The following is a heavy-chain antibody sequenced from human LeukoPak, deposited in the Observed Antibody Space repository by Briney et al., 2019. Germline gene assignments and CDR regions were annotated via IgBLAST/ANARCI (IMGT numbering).Heavy chain of an antibody. CDR3: ARDLPHYDFWSGYYSSPVDYGMDV. Sequence: GASVKVSCKASGYTFTSYGTSWVRQAPGKGLEWMGWISAYKGNTNYAQKLQGRVTMTTDTSTSTAYMELRSLRSDDTAVYYCARDLPHYDFWSGYYSSPVDYGMDVWGQGTTVAVSS. V-gene: IGHV1-18*01. D-gene: IGHD3-3*01. J-gene: IGHJ6*02. CDR2: ISAYKGNT. CDR1: GYTFTSYG.